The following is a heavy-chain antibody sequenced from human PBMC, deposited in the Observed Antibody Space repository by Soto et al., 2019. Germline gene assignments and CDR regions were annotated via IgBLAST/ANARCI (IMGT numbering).Heavy chain of an antibody. D-gene: IGHD6-13*01. J-gene: IGHJ4*02. CDR3: ARGIAAAGALYDY. CDR2: IYSGGST. CDR1: GFTVSSNY. V-gene: IGHV3-53*01. Sequence: PGESLKISCAASGFTVSSNYMSCVRQAPGKGLEWVSVIYSGGSTYYADSVKGRFTISRDNSKNTLYLQMNSLRAEDTAVYYCARGIAAAGALYDYWGQGTLVTVSS.